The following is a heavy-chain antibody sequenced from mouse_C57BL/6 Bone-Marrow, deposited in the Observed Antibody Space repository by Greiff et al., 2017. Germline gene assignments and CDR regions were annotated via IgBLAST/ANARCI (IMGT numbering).Heavy chain of an antibody. D-gene: IGHD1-1*01. Sequence: EVMLVESGGGLVQPGGSLSLSCAASGFTFTDYYMSWVRQPPGKALEWLGFIRNKANGYTTAYSASVKGRFTISRDNSQSILYLQMNALRAEDSATYYCARYGSSYEAWFAYWGQGTLVTVSA. CDR1: GFTFTDYY. CDR3: ARYGSSYEAWFAY. V-gene: IGHV7-3*01. CDR2: IRNKANGYTT. J-gene: IGHJ3*01.